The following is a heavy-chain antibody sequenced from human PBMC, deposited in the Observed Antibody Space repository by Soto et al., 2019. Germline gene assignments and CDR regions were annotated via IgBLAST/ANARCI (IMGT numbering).Heavy chain of an antibody. V-gene: IGHV3-74*01. J-gene: IGHJ5*02. Sequence: GGSLRLSCAASGFSFSGFWMHWVRQAPGKGLAWVSLISSNGASAYYADSVKGRFTISRDNTRNTLYLQMDSLRAEDTALYYCVRDRGPAIGKNWFEPWGQGTLVTVSP. CDR3: VRDRGPAIGKNWFEP. CDR2: ISSNGASA. CDR1: GFSFSGFW.